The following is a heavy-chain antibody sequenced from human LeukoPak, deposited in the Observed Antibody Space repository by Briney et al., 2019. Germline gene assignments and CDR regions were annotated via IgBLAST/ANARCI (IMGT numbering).Heavy chain of an antibody. CDR3: VRDLHEIRITVAAYYFDY. V-gene: IGHV1-2*02. D-gene: IGHD6-19*01. Sequence: ASVKVSCKASGYIFTGYDIHWVRQAPGQGLEWMGWINPDSGGTHYAQKFQGRVTMTRDTSISTVNMELSRLTSDDTAVYYCVRDLHEIRITVAAYYFDYSGQGTLVTVS. CDR1: GYIFTGYD. CDR2: INPDSGGT. J-gene: IGHJ4*02.